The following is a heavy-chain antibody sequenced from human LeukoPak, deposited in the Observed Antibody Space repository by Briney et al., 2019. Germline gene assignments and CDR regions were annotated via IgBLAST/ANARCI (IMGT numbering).Heavy chain of an antibody. D-gene: IGHD6-6*01. V-gene: IGHV4-4*02. Sequence: PSETQSLTCAVSGGSISSRNWWSWVRQPPGKGLEWIGEIDHSGRTNYNPSLKSRVTISVDKSKNQFSLKLTSVTAADTAVYYCARGEYSNSRSFDYWGRGTLVTVSS. CDR2: IDHSGRT. CDR3: ARGEYSNSRSFDY. CDR1: GGSISSRNW. J-gene: IGHJ4*02.